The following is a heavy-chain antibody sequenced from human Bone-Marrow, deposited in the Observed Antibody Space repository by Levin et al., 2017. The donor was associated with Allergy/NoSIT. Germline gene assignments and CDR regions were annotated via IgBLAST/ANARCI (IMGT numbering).Heavy chain of an antibody. J-gene: IGHJ3*01. Sequence: GGSLRLSCIVSGFSFTDYGMHWVRQAPGKGLEWVAIISYDGNHKFYGGSVRGRFTISRDNSENTLYLQMSSLRTEDAAVYYCARDRRQLSHYDSRCPFNPDAFDLWGQGTNVTVSS. CDR1: GFSFTDYG. CDR3: ARDRRQLSHYDSRCPFNPDAFDL. CDR2: ISYDGNHK. V-gene: IGHV3-30*03. D-gene: IGHD3-22*01.